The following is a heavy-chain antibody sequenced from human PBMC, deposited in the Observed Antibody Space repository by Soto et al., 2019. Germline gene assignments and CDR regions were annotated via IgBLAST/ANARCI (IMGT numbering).Heavy chain of an antibody. CDR2: IYYSGST. CDR3: ARLIGESPSFDY. D-gene: IGHD3-10*01. CDR1: GGDIRRSGYY. V-gene: IGHV4-31*03. Sequence: PSASRTLTCTVSGGDIRRSGYYWSWIRQHPGKGLEWIGYIYYSGSTYYNPSLKSRVTISVDTSKNQFSLKLSSVTAADTAVYYCARLIGESPSFDYWGQGTLVTVSS. J-gene: IGHJ4*02.